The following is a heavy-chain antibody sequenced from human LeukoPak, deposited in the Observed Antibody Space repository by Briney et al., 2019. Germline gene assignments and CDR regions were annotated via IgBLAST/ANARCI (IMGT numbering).Heavy chain of an antibody. J-gene: IGHJ4*02. Sequence: GASVKVSCKASGGTFSSYAISWVRQAPGQGLEWMGWISAYNGNTNYAQKLQGRVTMTTDTSTSTAYMELRSLRSDDTAVYYCARDLLWFGELLVSLDYWGQGTLVTVSS. D-gene: IGHD3-10*01. CDR2: ISAYNGNT. V-gene: IGHV1-18*01. CDR3: ARDLLWFGELLVSLDY. CDR1: GGTFSSYA.